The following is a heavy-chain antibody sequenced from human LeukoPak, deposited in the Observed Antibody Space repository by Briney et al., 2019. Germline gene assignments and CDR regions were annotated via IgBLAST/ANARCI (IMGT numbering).Heavy chain of an antibody. V-gene: IGHV4-38-2*02. Sequence: SETLSLTCTVSGYSISGGYYWGWIRQPPGKGLEWIGSIYHSGSTYYNPSLKSRVTISVDTSKNQFSLKLSSVTAADTAVYYCAREYSSSWYYYFDYWGQGTLVTVSS. D-gene: IGHD6-13*01. J-gene: IGHJ4*02. CDR1: GYSISGGYY. CDR3: AREYSSSWYYYFDY. CDR2: IYHSGST.